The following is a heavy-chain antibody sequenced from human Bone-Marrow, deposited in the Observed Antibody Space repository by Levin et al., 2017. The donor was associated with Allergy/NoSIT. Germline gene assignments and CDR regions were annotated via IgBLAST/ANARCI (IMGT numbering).Heavy chain of an antibody. D-gene: IGHD6-19*01. V-gene: IGHV3-23*01. Sequence: PGGSLRLSCAASGFTFSTYAMNWVRQAPGKGLEWVSVISGSTGNTYYADSVRGRFTISRDNSKNTLYLQMNSLRAEDTAIYYWVKGVADYSTGWYYFDRWGQGTLVTVSS. CDR2: ISGSTGNT. J-gene: IGHJ4*02. CDR1: GFTFSTYA. CDR3: VKGVADYSTGWYYFDR.